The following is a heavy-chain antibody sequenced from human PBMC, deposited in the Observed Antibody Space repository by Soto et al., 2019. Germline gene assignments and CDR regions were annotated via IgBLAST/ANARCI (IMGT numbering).Heavy chain of an antibody. D-gene: IGHD3-10*01. Sequence: ASVKVSCKASGYTFTSYGISWVRQAPGQGLEWMGWISAYNGNTNYAQKLQGRVTMTTDTSTSTAYMELRSLRSDDTAVYYCARDLPREYYGSGSFKKHGGDYWGQGTLVTVSS. CDR1: GYTFTSYG. CDR2: ISAYNGNT. CDR3: ARDLPREYYGSGSFKKHGGDY. J-gene: IGHJ4*02. V-gene: IGHV1-18*01.